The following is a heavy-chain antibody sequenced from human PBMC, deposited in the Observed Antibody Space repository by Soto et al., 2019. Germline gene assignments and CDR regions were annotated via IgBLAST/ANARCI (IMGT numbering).Heavy chain of an antibody. CDR2: ISWDGGST. J-gene: IGHJ6*02. V-gene: IGHV3-43*01. Sequence: PGGSLRLSCAASGFTFDDYTMHWVRQAPGKGLEWVSLISWDGGSTYYADSVKGRFTISRDNSKNSLYLQMNSLRTEDTALYYCAKDISRVYYYYGMDVWGQGTTVTVS. CDR3: AKDISRVYYYYGMDV. CDR1: GFTFDDYT.